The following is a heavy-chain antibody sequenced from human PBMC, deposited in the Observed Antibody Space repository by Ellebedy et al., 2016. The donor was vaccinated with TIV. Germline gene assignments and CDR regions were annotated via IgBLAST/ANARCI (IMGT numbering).Heavy chain of an antibody. CDR1: GFTFNNYD. V-gene: IGHV3-21*04. CDR3: ARGFHGGYGGALVQ. J-gene: IGHJ4*02. Sequence: PGGSLRLSCAASGFTFNNYDLNWVRQAPGKGLEWVSSIGRRGASKYYADSVKGRFTISRDSSMNTVFLQMNRLRVDDTAVYYCARGFHGGYGGALVQWGLGTLVTVS. CDR2: IGRRGASK. D-gene: IGHD5-12*01.